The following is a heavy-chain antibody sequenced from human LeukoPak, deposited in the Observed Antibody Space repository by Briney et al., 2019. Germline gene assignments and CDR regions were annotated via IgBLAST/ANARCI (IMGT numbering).Heavy chain of an antibody. CDR2: IRSSSSYI. D-gene: IGHD5-12*01. V-gene: IGHV3-21*01. Sequence: GGSLRLSCAASGFTFSSYSMNWVRQAPGKGLEWVSSIRSSSSYIYYADSVKGRFTISRDNAKNSLYLQMNSLRAEDTAVYYCARGRGYSGYDYGMDVWGQGTTVTVSS. J-gene: IGHJ6*02. CDR3: ARGRGYSGYDYGMDV. CDR1: GFTFSSYS.